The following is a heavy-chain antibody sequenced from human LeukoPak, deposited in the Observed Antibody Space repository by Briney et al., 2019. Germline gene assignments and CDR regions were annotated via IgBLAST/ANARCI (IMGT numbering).Heavy chain of an antibody. D-gene: IGHD4/OR15-4a*01. CDR2: IDYSGRP. CDR1: GGSISSYY. J-gene: IGHJ4*02. V-gene: IGHV4-59*08. CDR3: ARSEINDYMKF. Sequence: SETLSLTCTVSGGSISSYYWSWIRQPAGKGLEWIGSIDYSGRPSYNPSLKSRVSISVDTSKNLFSLNLASVTAADTAIYLCARSEINDYMKFWGQGLQVIVSS.